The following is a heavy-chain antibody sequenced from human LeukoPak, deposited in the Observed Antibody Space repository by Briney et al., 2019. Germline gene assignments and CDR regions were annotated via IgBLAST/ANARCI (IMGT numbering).Heavy chain of an antibody. V-gene: IGHV3-33*01. D-gene: IGHD6-19*01. J-gene: IGHJ4*02. CDR3: ARDGSIAVAGIDY. CDR2: IWYDGSNK. Sequence: GGSLRLSCAASGFTFSSYGMHWVRQAPGQGREGVAVIWYDGSNKYYADSVNVRFTIATDNSKNTLYLQMNSLRAEDTAVYYCARDGSIAVAGIDYWGQGTLVTVSS. CDR1: GFTFSSYG.